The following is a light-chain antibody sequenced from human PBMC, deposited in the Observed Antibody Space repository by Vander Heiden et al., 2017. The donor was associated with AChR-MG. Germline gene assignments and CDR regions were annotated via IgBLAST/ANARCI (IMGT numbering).Light chain of an antibody. CDR2: NNS. CDR1: SSHIRAGYD. J-gene: IGLJ2*01. CDR3: QSYDSSLSGLVV. Sequence: QSVLTQPPSVSGVPGQRVTTSCTGSSSHIRAGYDVTGCQQLPGTAPKLLIYNNSNRPSGVPDRFSGSKSGTSASLSIAGLQAEDEADYYCQSYDSSLSGLVVFGGGTKVTVL. V-gene: IGLV1-40*01.